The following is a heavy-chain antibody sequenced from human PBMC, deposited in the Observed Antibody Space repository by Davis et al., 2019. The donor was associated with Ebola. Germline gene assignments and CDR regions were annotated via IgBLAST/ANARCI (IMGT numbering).Heavy chain of an antibody. CDR3: VWLSDIYYRMDV. J-gene: IGHJ6*02. D-gene: IGHD3-9*01. CDR2: ITSKGSGETT. Sequence: PGGSLRLSCAASGFTFSSYAMHWVRQAPGKGLEWVGRITSKGSGETTDYAAPVIGRFTISRDDSKNTVYLQMNSLKIEDTAVFYCVWLSDIYYRMDVWGQGTTVTVSS. V-gene: IGHV3-15*01. CDR1: GFTFSSYA.